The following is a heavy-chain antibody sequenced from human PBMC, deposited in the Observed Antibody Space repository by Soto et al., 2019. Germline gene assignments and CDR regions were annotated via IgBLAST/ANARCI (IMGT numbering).Heavy chain of an antibody. J-gene: IGHJ6*03. CDR1: GGSISSYY. CDR2: IYYSGST. CDR3: ARRGYCSSTSCYGGTWSYYYYMDV. Sequence: SETLSLTCTVSGGSISSYYWSWIRQPPGKGLEWIGYIYYSGSTNYNPSLKSRVTISVDTSKNQFSLKLSSVTAADTAVYYCARRGYCSSTSCYGGTWSYYYYMDVWGKGTTVTVSS. D-gene: IGHD2-2*03. V-gene: IGHV4-59*08.